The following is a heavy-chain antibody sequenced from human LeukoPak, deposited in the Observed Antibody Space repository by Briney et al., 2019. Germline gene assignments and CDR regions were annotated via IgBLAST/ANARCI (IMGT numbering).Heavy chain of an antibody. J-gene: IGHJ4*02. CDR1: GDSVSSINGA. Sequence: SRTLSVTCAISGDSVSSINGAWNWIRQSPSRGLEWLGRTYYRSKWYDDYAVSMKGRITINPDTSKNQFSLQLNSVTPEDTAVYYCARDVGNSGWYTFDYWGQGTLVTVSS. V-gene: IGHV6-1*01. D-gene: IGHD6-19*01. CDR3: ARDVGNSGWYTFDY. CDR2: TYYRSKWYD.